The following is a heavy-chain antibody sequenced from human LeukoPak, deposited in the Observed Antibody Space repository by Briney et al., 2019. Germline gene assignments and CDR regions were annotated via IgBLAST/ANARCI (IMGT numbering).Heavy chain of an antibody. D-gene: IGHD4-23*01. CDR2: INPNSGGT. J-gene: IGHJ5*02. Sequence: GASVKVSCKASGYTFTGYYMHWVRQAPGQGLEWMGWINPNSGGTNYAQKFQGRVTMTRDTSISTAYMELSSLRSDDTAVYYCARDQDDYGGPWGQGTLVTASS. V-gene: IGHV1-2*02. CDR3: ARDQDDYGGP. CDR1: GYTFTGYY.